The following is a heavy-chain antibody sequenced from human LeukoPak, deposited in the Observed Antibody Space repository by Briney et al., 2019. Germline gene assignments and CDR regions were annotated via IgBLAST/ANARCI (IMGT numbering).Heavy chain of an antibody. D-gene: IGHD3-22*01. CDR2: FDPEDGET. J-gene: IGHJ4*02. CDR3: ATDRLPYYYDSSGKFDY. Sequence: ASVKVSCKVSGYTLIELSMHWVRQAPGKGLEWMGGFDPEDGETIYAQKFQGRVTMTEDTSTDTAYMELSSLRSEDTAVYYCATDRLPYYYDSSGKFDYWGQGTLVTVSS. V-gene: IGHV1-24*01. CDR1: GYTLIELS.